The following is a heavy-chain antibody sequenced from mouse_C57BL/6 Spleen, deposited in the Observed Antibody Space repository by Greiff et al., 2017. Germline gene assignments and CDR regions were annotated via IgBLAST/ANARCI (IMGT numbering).Heavy chain of an antibody. CDR3: ARDRDGYDGGGFAY. CDR1: GFTFSDYY. D-gene: IGHD2-2*01. Sequence: EVKLVESEGGLVQPGSSMKLSCTASGFTFSDYYMAWVRQVPEKGLEWVANINYDGSSTYYLDSLKSRFIISRDNAKNILYLQMSSLKSEDTATYYCARDRDGYDGGGFAYWGQGTLVTVSA. CDR2: INYDGSST. V-gene: IGHV5-16*01. J-gene: IGHJ3*01.